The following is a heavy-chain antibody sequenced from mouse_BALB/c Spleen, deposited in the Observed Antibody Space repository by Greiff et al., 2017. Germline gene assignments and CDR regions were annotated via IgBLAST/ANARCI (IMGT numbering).Heavy chain of an antibody. CDR2: IIYDGSN. V-gene: IGHV3-6*02. CDR1: GYSFTSGYY. J-gene: IGHJ4*01. Sequence: EVKLQESGPGLVKPSQSLSLTCSVTGYSFTSGYYWNWIRQFPGNQLEWMGYIIYDGSNNYNPSLKNRISITRDTSKNQFFLKLNSVTTEDTATYYCASVDYWGQGTSVTVSS. CDR3: ASVDY.